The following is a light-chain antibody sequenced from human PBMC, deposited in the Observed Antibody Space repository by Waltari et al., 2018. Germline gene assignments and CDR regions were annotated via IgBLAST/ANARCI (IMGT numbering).Light chain of an antibody. Sequence: EILMTQSPATLSVSPGERATLSCRASQSVSSNLAWYQQKPGQAPRLLIYGTSTRATGIPARFSGSGSGTEFTLTISSLRSEDFAVYYCQQYNNWPLYTFGQGTQLEIK. CDR2: GTS. CDR3: QQYNNWPLYT. CDR1: QSVSSN. V-gene: IGKV3-15*01. J-gene: IGKJ2*01.